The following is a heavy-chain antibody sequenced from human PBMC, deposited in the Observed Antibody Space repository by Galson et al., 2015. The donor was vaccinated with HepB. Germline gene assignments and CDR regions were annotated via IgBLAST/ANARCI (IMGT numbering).Heavy chain of an antibody. CDR2: IYTSGIT. J-gene: IGHJ4*02. D-gene: IGHD2-2*01. Sequence: SLRLSCAASGFTVSSNYVSWVRQAPGKGLEWVSVIYTSGITFYADSVKGRFTISRDSSKNTLYLQMNSLRAEDTAVYYCARSVRTYCSRASCSPYYFDYWGQGTLVTVSS. CDR3: ARSVRTYCSRASCSPYYFDY. V-gene: IGHV3-53*01. CDR1: GFTVSSNY.